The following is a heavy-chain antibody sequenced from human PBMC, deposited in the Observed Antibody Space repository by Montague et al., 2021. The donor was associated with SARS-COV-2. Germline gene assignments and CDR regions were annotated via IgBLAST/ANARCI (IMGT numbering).Heavy chain of an antibody. CDR2: TK. V-gene: IGHV3-11*01. CDR3: ARDTRYYYDSSGYPDY. D-gene: IGHD3-22*01. Sequence: TKYYADSVMGRFTISRDNAKHSLYLQMNSLRAEDTAVYSCARDTRYYYDSSGYPDYCGPGTMVTVSP. J-gene: IGHJ4*02.